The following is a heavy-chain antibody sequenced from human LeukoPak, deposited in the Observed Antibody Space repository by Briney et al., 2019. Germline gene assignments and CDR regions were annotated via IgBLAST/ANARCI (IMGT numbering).Heavy chain of an antibody. CDR2: ISGGDIST. D-gene: IGHD5-24*01. V-gene: IGHV3-23*01. Sequence: GGSLRLSCAASGFTFSSDAMSWVRQAPGKGLEWVSNISGGDISTYYADSVKGRFTISRDNSKNTLYLQMNSLRADDTAVYFCAKSGYNRFDYWGQGTLVTVSS. CDR1: GFTFSSDA. J-gene: IGHJ4*02. CDR3: AKSGYNRFDY.